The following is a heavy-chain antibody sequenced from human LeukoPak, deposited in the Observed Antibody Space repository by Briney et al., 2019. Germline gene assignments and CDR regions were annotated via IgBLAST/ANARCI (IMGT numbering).Heavy chain of an antibody. D-gene: IGHD1-26*01. CDR2: IGTAGDT. Sequence: GGSLRLSCTASEFSISIYDLHWVRQVPGKGLEYVSTIGTAGDTYYAGSVRDRFFISRDAAKNSWYLQMITLRADDTAVYYCARAPSRGERLRASDVWGQGTMVTVST. CDR1: EFSISIYD. V-gene: IGHV3-13*01. CDR3: ARAPSRGERLRASDV. J-gene: IGHJ3*01.